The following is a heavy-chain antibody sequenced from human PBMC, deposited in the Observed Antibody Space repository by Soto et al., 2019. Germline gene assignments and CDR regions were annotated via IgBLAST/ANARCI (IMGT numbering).Heavy chain of an antibody. CDR2: ISANNGNT. CDR3: ARDGYFDH. J-gene: IGHJ4*02. Sequence: QVQLVQSGAEVKKPGDSVRVSCKASGYTFTSYGIGWVRQAPGQGLEWMGWISANNGNTKYAQKVQGRVTMTTDASKNKGYMELRSLRSDDAAVYYCARDGYFDHWGQGTLVTVSS. V-gene: IGHV1-18*01. CDR1: GYTFTSYG.